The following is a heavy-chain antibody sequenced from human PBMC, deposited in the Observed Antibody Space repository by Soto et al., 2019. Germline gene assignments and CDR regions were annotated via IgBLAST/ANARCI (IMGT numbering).Heavy chain of an antibody. CDR1: GFTFGGSY. CDR2: ISSSSTYI. D-gene: IGHD1-20*01. Sequence: PGGSLRLSCEASGFTFGGSYMAWIRQAPGEGLEWTSYISSSSTYIKYADSVKGRFTISRDNAKNSLYLQMTNLRVGDTAVYYFAREPAITGTLFEPWDQGTLLTVAS. CDR3: AREPAITGTLFEP. J-gene: IGHJ4*03. V-gene: IGHV3-11*06.